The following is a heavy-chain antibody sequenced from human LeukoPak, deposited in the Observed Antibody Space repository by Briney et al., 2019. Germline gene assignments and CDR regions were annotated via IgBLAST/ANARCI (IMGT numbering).Heavy chain of an antibody. V-gene: IGHV3-23*01. CDR1: GFTFSNYA. CDR2: IGSSGGST. D-gene: IGHD6-13*01. CDR3: VCLDDSSSWYDY. J-gene: IGHJ4*02. Sequence: GGSLRLSCAASGFTFSNYAMNWVRQAPGKGLEWVSTIGSSGGSTYYADSVKGRFTISRDNSKNTLYLQMSSLRAEDTAVYYCVCLDDSSSWYDYWGQGTLVTVSS.